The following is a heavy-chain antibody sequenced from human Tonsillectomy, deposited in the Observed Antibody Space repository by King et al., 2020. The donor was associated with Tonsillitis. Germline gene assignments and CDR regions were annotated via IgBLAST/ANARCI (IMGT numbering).Heavy chain of an antibody. V-gene: IGHV3-66*01. D-gene: IGHD6-13*01. Sequence: QLVQSGGGLVQPGGSLRLSCAASGFTVSSNYMSWVRQAPGKGLEWVSVIYSGGSTYYADPVKGRFTISRDNSKNTLYLQMNSLRAEDTAVYYCARAAAGPYYYYGMDVWGQGTTVTVSS. J-gene: IGHJ6*02. CDR3: ARAAAGPYYYYGMDV. CDR1: GFTVSSNY. CDR2: IYSGGST.